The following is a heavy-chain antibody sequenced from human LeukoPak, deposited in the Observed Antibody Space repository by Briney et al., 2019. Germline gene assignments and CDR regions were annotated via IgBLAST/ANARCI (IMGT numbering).Heavy chain of an antibody. CDR3: ARAYYDILTGYYRGFDY. V-gene: IGHV4-59*12. Sequence: SETLSLTCTVSGGSISSYYWSWIRQPPGKGLEWIGYIYYSGSTNYNPSLKSRVTISVDRSKNQFSLKLSSVTAADTAVYYCARAYYDILTGYYRGFDYWGQGTLVTVSS. CDR2: IYYSGST. J-gene: IGHJ4*02. CDR1: GGSISSYY. D-gene: IGHD3-9*01.